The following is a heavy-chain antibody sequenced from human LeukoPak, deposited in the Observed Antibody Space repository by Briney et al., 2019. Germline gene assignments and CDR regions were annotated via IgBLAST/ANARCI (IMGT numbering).Heavy chain of an antibody. Sequence: SVTVSLKSSVGTFSIYAISWVRQAPGQGLEWMGGIIPIFGTANYAQKLQGRVTMTTDTSTGTAYMELRSLRSDDTAVYYCARSDYDFWSGFDYWGQGTLVTVSS. CDR2: IIPIFGTA. D-gene: IGHD3-3*01. CDR1: VGTFSIYA. CDR3: ARSDYDFWSGFDY. J-gene: IGHJ4*02. V-gene: IGHV1-69*05.